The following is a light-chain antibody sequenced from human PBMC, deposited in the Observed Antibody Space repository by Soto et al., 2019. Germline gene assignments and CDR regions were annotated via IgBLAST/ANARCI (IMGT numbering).Light chain of an antibody. V-gene: IGLV2-14*01. CDR3: SSFTSSTTYV. J-gene: IGLJ1*01. CDR2: NVN. CDR1: SSDVGNYNY. Sequence: ALTQSASVSGSPGQSITISCTGTSSDVGNYNYVSWYQQHPGEVPKLIIFNVNNRPSGVSNRFSGSKSGNTASLTISGLQAEDEADYYCSSFTSSTTYVFGTGTKVTVL.